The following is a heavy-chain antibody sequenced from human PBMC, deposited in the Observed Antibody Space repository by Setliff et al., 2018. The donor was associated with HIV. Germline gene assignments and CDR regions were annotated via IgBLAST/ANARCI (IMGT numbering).Heavy chain of an antibody. CDR3: ARRVGITIFGAPNQYYYMDV. Sequence: SETLSLTCAVYGESFSGYYWSWIRQPPGEGLEWIGEINHSGSTNYNPSLKSRVTISVDSSKNQFSLKLSSVTGADTAIFYCARRVGITIFGAPNQYYYMDVWGKGTTVTVSS. CDR1: GESFSGYY. CDR2: INHSGST. J-gene: IGHJ6*03. V-gene: IGHV4-34*01. D-gene: IGHD3-3*01.